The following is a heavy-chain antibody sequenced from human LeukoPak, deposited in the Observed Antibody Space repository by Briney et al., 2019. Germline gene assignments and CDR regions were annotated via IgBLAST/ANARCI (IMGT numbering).Heavy chain of an antibody. V-gene: IGHV4-39*01. D-gene: IGHD6-13*01. CDR3: ARHLGQQLWEYYFDY. Sequence: SETLSLTCAVSGGSISSSSYYWGWIRQPPGKGLEWIGSIYYSGSTYYNPSLKSRVTISVDTSKNQFSLKLSSVTAADTAVYYCARHLGQQLWEYYFDYWGQGTLVTVSS. J-gene: IGHJ4*02. CDR2: IYYSGST. CDR1: GGSISSSSYY.